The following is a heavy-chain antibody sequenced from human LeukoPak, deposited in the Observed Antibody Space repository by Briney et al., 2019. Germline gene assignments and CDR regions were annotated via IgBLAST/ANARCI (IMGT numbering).Heavy chain of an antibody. V-gene: IGHV3-21*01. D-gene: IGHD2-21*02. CDR2: ISSSSSYI. CDR1: GFTFSSYS. CDR3: ARICGGDCHDAFDI. J-gene: IGHJ3*02. Sequence: GGSLRLSRAASGFTFSSYSMNWVRQAPGKGLEWVSSISSSSSYIYYADSVKGRFTISRDNAKNSLYLQMNSLRAEDTAVYYCARICGGDCHDAFDIWGQGTMVTVSS.